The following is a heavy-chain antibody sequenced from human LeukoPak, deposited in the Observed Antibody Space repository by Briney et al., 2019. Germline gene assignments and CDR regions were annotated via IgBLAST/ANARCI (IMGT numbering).Heavy chain of an antibody. J-gene: IGHJ5*02. CDR3: TRGHYYDSSGYPPVVWFDP. CDR1: GFTFGDYA. Sequence: GGSLRLSCTASGFTFGDYAMSWFRQAPGKGLEWVGFIRSKAYGGTTEYAASVKGRFTISRDDSKSIAYLQMNSLKTEDTAVYYCTRGHYYDSSGYPPVVWFDPWGQGTLVTVSS. V-gene: IGHV3-49*03. CDR2: IRSKAYGGTT. D-gene: IGHD3-22*01.